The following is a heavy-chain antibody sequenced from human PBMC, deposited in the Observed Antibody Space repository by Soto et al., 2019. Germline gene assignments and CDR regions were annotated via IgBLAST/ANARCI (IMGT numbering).Heavy chain of an antibody. Sequence: GGSLRLSCAASGFTFSSYSMNWVRQAPGKGLEWVSSISSSSYIYYADSVKGRFTISRDNAKNSLYLQMNSLRAEDTAVYYCARDHISVTGTTTPWYYYYGMDVWGQGTTVTVSS. V-gene: IGHV3-21*01. J-gene: IGHJ6*02. CDR1: GFTFSSYS. CDR2: ISSSSYI. D-gene: IGHD1-7*01. CDR3: ARDHISVTGTTTPWYYYYGMDV.